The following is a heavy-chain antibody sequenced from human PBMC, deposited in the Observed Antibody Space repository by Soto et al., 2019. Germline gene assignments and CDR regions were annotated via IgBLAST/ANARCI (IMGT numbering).Heavy chain of an antibody. D-gene: IGHD6-25*01. V-gene: IGHV2-5*02. CDR1: GFSLSTSGVG. J-gene: IGHJ3*02. Sequence: QITLKESGPTLVKPTQTLTLTCTFSGFSLSTSGVGVGWIRQPPGKALEWLALIYWDDDKRYSPSLKSRLTITKETSKNQVVRTMTNMDPEDTSTYYCAHSGLLGRASSARNWLNAFDIWGQGTMVTVSS. CDR2: IYWDDDK. CDR3: AHSGLLGRASSARNWLNAFDI.